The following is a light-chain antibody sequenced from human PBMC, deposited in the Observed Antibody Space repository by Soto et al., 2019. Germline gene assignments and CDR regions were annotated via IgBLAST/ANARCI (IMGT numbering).Light chain of an antibody. CDR1: SSDVGAYNY. Sequence: QSALTQSPSASGSPGQSVTISCTGTSSDVGAYNYVSWYQQHPGKAPKLMIYEVSKRPSGVPDRFSGSKSGNTASLTVSGLQAEDEADYYCSSYAGRNTVVFGGGTKVTVL. CDR3: SSYAGRNTVV. V-gene: IGLV2-8*01. CDR2: EVS. J-gene: IGLJ2*01.